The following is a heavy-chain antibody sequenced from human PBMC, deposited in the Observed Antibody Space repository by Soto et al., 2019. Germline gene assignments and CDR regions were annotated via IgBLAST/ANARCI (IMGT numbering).Heavy chain of an antibody. CDR2: TYYRSKWYN. J-gene: IGHJ5*02. CDR3: AIEGIAVPREWFAP. CDR1: GDSVSSNSAA. D-gene: IGHD6-19*01. V-gene: IGHV6-1*01. Sequence: SQTLSLTCAISGDSVSSNSAAWNWIRQSPSRGLEWLGRTYYRSKWYNDYAVSVKSRITINPDTSKNQFSLQLNSVTPEDTAVYFCAIEGIAVPREWFAPSGQGTLVTVSS.